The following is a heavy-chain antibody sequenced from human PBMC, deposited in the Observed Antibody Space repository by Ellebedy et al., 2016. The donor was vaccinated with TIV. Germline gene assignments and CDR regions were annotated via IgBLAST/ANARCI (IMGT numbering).Heavy chain of an antibody. D-gene: IGHD3-10*01. CDR2: ISHSGST. CDR3: ARGGERRYGSGRVYYYGMDV. V-gene: IGHV4-34*01. J-gene: IGHJ6*02. Sequence: SETLSLTCAVYGGSFSGYYWSWIRQPPGKGLEWIGEISHSGSTNYNPSLKSRVTISVDTSKNQFSLKLSSVTAADTAVYYCARGGERRYGSGRVYYYGMDVWGQGTTVTVSS. CDR1: GGSFSGYY.